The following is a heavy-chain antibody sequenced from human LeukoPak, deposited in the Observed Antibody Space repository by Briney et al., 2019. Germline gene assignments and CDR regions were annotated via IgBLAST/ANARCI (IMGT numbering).Heavy chain of an antibody. V-gene: IGHV3-23*01. CDR1: EFSFSTYA. Sequence: GGSLRLSCAASEFSFSTYAMSWVRQAPGKGLEWVSTICGSGDSAYYADSVKGRFTISRDNSKNTLYLQMNSLRAEDTAEYYCAKNSGGSCYSTFGYWGQGTLATVSS. J-gene: IGHJ4*02. CDR3: AKNSGGSCYSTFGY. D-gene: IGHD2-15*01. CDR2: ICGSGDSA.